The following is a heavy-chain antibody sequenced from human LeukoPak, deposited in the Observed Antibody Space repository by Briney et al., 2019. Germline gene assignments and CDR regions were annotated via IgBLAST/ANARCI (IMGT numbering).Heavy chain of an antibody. D-gene: IGHD1-26*01. V-gene: IGHV4-59*11. Sequence: PSETLSLTCTVSGGSISSHYWSWIRQPPGKGLEWIGYIYYSGSTNYNPSLKSRVTISVDTSKNQFSLKLSSVTAADTAVYYCARDRGMISGSYLDYWGQGTLVTVSS. J-gene: IGHJ4*02. CDR1: GGSISSHY. CDR3: ARDRGMISGSYLDY. CDR2: IYYSGST.